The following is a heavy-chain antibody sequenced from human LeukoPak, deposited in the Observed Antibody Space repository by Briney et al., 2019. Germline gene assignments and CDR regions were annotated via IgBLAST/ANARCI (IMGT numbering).Heavy chain of an antibody. CDR3: AREETHHVYYGMDV. V-gene: IGHV1-8*01. CDR1: GYTFTSYD. Sequence: ASVKVSCKASGYTFTSYDINWVRQATGQGLEWMGWMNPKSGNTGYAQKFQGRVTMTMSTSVRTAYMELSSLRSDDTAVYYCAREETHHVYYGMDVWGQGTMVTVSS. CDR2: MNPKSGNT. D-gene: IGHD1-14*01. J-gene: IGHJ6*02.